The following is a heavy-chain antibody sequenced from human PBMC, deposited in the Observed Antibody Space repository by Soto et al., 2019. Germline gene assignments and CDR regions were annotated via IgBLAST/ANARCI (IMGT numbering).Heavy chain of an antibody. CDR2: INGDARST. V-gene: IGHV3-74*01. Sequence: EVQLVESGGGLVQPGGSLTLSCAASGFTLSSYWMHWVRQTPGKGLVWVSRINGDARSTSYADSVKGRFIISRDDAKNTLFLQMNSLTVEDTAVYYCARVQLLPDDILNIWGQGTMVTVSS. D-gene: IGHD3-9*01. CDR1: GFTLSSYW. J-gene: IGHJ3*02. CDR3: ARVQLLPDDILNI.